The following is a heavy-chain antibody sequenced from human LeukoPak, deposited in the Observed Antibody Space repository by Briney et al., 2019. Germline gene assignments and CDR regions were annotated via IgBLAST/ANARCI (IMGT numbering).Heavy chain of an antibody. CDR1: GFTFSSYW. CDR3: ARVWGTTASDH. D-gene: IGHD3-16*01. J-gene: IGHJ4*02. CDR2: IKQDGTKK. Sequence: GGSLRLSCAASGFTFSSYWMTWVRQAPGKGLEWVANIKQDGTKKYYVDSAKGRFTISRDNTKNSLYLQMNSLRAEDTAVYYCARVWGTTASDHWGQGTLVMVSS. V-gene: IGHV3-7*01.